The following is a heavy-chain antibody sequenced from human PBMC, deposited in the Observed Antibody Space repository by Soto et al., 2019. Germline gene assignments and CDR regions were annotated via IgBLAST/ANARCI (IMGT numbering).Heavy chain of an antibody. D-gene: IGHD6-19*01. J-gene: IGHJ6*03. CDR2: ISAYNGDT. Sequence: QDQLVQSGGEVKKPGASVKVSCKASGYSFTNYGINWVRQAPGQGFEWMGWISAYNGDTNYAPKLQGRVTMTTDAYTSTAYLGLRSLRSDDTAVYYCARDRGLAPPVAGNTHYYYYMDVWGKGTTVTVSS. V-gene: IGHV1-18*01. CDR1: GYSFTNYG. CDR3: ARDRGLAPPVAGNTHYYYYMDV.